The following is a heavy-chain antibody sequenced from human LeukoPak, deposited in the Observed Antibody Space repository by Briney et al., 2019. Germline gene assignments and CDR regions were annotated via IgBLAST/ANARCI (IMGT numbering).Heavy chain of an antibody. D-gene: IGHD6-19*01. Sequence: ASVKVSCKASGYTFTSYYMHWVRHAPGQGLEWMGIINPSGGSTSYAQKFQGRVTMTRDMSTSTVYMELSSLRSEDTAVYYCARDLIAVAGTEAEDYWGQGTLVTVSS. CDR2: INPSGGST. CDR3: ARDLIAVAGTEAEDY. J-gene: IGHJ4*02. CDR1: GYTFTSYY. V-gene: IGHV1-46*01.